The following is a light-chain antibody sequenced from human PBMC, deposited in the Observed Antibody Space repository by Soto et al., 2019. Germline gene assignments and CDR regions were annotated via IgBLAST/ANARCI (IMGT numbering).Light chain of an antibody. CDR3: QVWDSSSDDSSDRTSDRWV. CDR1: NIGNKS. Sequence: SYELTQPPSVSVAPGQTAMISCRGNNIGNKSVHWYQQRPGQAPVLVVYDDSDRPSGIPERFSGSNSGNTATLNISRVEAGDEADYYCQVWDSSSDDSSDRTSDRWVFGGGTKLTVL. CDR2: DDS. V-gene: IGLV3-21*02. J-gene: IGLJ3*02.